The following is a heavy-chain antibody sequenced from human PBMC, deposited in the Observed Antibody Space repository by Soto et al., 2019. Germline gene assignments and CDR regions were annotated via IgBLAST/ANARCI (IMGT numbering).Heavy chain of an antibody. CDR1: GYTFNSYA. CDR3: ARAEATMVRGVINGDYYGMDV. V-gene: IGHV1-3*01. D-gene: IGHD3-10*01. Sequence: ASVKVSCKASGYTFNSYAMNWVRQAPGQRLEWMGWINAGNGNTKYSQKFQGRVTMTRDTSTSTVYMELSSLRSEDTAVYYCARAEATMVRGVINGDYYGMDVWGQGTTVTVSS. CDR2: INAGNGNT. J-gene: IGHJ6*02.